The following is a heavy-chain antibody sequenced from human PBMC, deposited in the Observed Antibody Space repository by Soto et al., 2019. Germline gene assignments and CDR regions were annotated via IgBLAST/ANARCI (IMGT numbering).Heavy chain of an antibody. V-gene: IGHV3-11*05. Sequence: QVQLVESGGGLVKPGGSPRLSCAASGFTFSDYYMSWIRQAPGKGLEWVSYISSSSSYTNYADSVKGRFTISRDNAKNSLYLQMNSLRAEDTAVYYCARAVYSSSWPYFDLWGRGTLVTVSS. D-gene: IGHD6-13*01. CDR2: ISSSSSYT. CDR1: GFTFSDYY. J-gene: IGHJ2*01. CDR3: ARAVYSSSWPYFDL.